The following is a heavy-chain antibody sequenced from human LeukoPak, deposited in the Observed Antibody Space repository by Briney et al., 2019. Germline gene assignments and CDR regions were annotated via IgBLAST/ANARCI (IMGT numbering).Heavy chain of an antibody. CDR2: INHSGST. CDR1: GGSFSGYY. V-gene: IGHV4-34*01. J-gene: IGHJ4*02. CDR3: ASIDFWSDY. D-gene: IGHD3-3*01. Sequence: ASETLSLTCAVYGGSFSGYYWSWIRQPPGKGLEWIGEINHSGSTSYNPSLKSRVTMSVDTSKNLFSLKLSSVTAADTAVYYCASIDFWSDYWGQGTLVTVSS.